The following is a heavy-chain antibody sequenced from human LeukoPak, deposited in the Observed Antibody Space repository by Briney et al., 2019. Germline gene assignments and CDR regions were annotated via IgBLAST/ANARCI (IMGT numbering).Heavy chain of an antibody. Sequence: GGSLRLSCAVSGFXFSGSGIHWVRQAPGKGLEWVAVIWYDGSKKYYADSVKGRFTISRDDSKNTLYLQMNTLRADDTAVYYCARDFGVGPYYFDYWGQGTLVTVSS. CDR2: IWYDGSKK. D-gene: IGHD3-16*01. CDR3: ARDFGVGPYYFDY. J-gene: IGHJ4*02. CDR1: GFXFSGSG. V-gene: IGHV3-33*01.